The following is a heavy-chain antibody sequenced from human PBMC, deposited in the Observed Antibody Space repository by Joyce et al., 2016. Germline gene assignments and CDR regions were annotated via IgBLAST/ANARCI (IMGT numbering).Heavy chain of an antibody. D-gene: IGHD3-10*01. CDR3: ARKKYYGSGSYDKYYYYAMDV. Sequence: EVQLVESGGGLVQPGGSLRLSCAASGFIFSNYTMKWVRQAPGKGLEWVSHISRSSRTIYYADSVKGRFTTSRDNAKNSLYLQMNSLRAEDTAVYYCARKKYYGSGSYDKYYYYAMDVWGQGTTVTVSS. J-gene: IGHJ6*02. V-gene: IGHV3-48*04. CDR1: GFIFSNYT. CDR2: ISRSSRTI.